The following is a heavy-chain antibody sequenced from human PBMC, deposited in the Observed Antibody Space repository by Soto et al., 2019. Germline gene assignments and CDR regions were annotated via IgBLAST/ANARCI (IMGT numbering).Heavy chain of an antibody. J-gene: IGHJ6*02. Sequence: GGSLRLSCAFSGFIFGNYMMTWVRQAPGKGLEWVSTIRDGGESTYYADSVKGRFTISRDNAKNSLYLQMNSLRAEDTALYYCARRGREGPYYYYYGMDVWGQGT. CDR1: GFIFGNYM. V-gene: IGHV3-23*01. CDR2: IRDGGEST. CDR3: ARRGREGPYYYYYGMDV. D-gene: IGHD3-10*01.